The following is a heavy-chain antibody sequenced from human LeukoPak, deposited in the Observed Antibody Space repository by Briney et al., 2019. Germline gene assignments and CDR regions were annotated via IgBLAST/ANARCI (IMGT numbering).Heavy chain of an antibody. Sequence: GGSLRLSCAASGFTFSSYGMHWVRQAPGQGLEWVAVIWYDGSNKYYADSVKGRFTISRDNSKNTLYLQMNSLRAEDTAVYYCASSSYCSGGSCYSAGAFDIWGQGTMVTVSS. J-gene: IGHJ3*02. CDR3: ASSSYCSGGSCYSAGAFDI. D-gene: IGHD2-15*01. V-gene: IGHV3-33*01. CDR2: IWYDGSNK. CDR1: GFTFSSYG.